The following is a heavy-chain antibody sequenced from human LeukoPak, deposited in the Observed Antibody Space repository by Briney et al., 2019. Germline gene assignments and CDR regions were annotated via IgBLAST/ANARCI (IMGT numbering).Heavy chain of an antibody. Sequence: WLEWMVCIIPIFGTANYAQKFQGRVTITADESTSTAYMELSSLRSEDTAVYYCARDGSENYWGQGTLVTVSS. CDR3: ARDGSENY. V-gene: IGHV1-69*01. J-gene: IGHJ4*02. D-gene: IGHD1-26*01. CDR2: IIPIFGTA.